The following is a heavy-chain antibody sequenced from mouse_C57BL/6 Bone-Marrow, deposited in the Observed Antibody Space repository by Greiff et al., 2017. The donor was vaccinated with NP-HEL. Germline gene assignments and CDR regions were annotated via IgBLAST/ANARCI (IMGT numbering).Heavy chain of an antibody. CDR2: INPNNGGT. Sequence: VQLQQSGPELVKPGASVKLSCKASGYTFTDYNMYWVKQSHGKSLEWIGYINPNNGGTSYNQKFKGKATLTVHKSSSTAYMELRSLTSEGSAVYYCARPEIYYDYDGDYWGQGTTLTVSS. V-gene: IGHV1-22*01. D-gene: IGHD2-4*01. J-gene: IGHJ2*01. CDR1: GYTFTDYN. CDR3: ARPEIYYDYDGDY.